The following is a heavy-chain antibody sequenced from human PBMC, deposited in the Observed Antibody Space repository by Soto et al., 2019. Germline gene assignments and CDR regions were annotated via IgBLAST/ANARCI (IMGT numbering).Heavy chain of an antibody. Sequence: EVQLVESGGGLVQPGGSLRLSCAASGFTFSSYDMHWVRQATGKGLEWVSAIGTAGDTYYPGSVKGRFTISRENAKNSLYLQMNSLRAEDTAVYYCARVDGDHGYFDLWGRGTLVTVSS. CDR1: GFTFSSYD. CDR3: ARVDGDHGYFDL. V-gene: IGHV3-13*01. CDR2: IGTAGDT. J-gene: IGHJ2*01.